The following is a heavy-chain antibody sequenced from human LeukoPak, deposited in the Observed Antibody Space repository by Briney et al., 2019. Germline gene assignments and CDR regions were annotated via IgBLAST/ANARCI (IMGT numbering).Heavy chain of an antibody. D-gene: IGHD4-17*01. V-gene: IGHV1-18*01. CDR1: GYTFTSYG. CDR3: ARALRGLSNLDY. CDR2: ISAYNGNT. Sequence: ASVKVSCKASGYTFTSYGISWVRQAPGQGLEWMGWISAYNGNTNYPQKLQGRVTMTTDTSTSTAYMELRSLRSDDTAVYYCARALRGLSNLDYWGQGTLVTVSS. J-gene: IGHJ4*02.